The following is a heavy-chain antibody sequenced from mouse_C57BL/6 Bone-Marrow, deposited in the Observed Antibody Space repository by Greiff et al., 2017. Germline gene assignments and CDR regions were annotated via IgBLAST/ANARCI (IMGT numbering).Heavy chain of an antibody. CDR1: GYTFTSYG. D-gene: IGHD2-3*01. CDR2: IYPRSGNT. CDR3: ASYGYYGRGH. Sequence: QVQLQQSGAELARPGSSVKLSCKASGYTFTSYGLSWVKQRTGPGLEWIGEIYPRSGNTYYNEKFKGKATLTADKSSSTAYMELRSLTSEDSAVYFCASYGYYGRGHWGQGTTLTVSS. V-gene: IGHV1-81*01. J-gene: IGHJ2*01.